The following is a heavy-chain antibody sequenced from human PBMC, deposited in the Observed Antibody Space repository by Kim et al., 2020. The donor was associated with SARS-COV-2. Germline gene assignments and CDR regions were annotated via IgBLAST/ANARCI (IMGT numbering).Heavy chain of an antibody. D-gene: IGHD2-15*01. V-gene: IGHV3-23*01. CDR1: GFTFSSYA. J-gene: IGHJ4*02. CDR2: ISGSGGST. CDR3: AKDALVVVVVAATLSF. Sequence: GGSLRLSCAASGFTFSSYAMSWVRQAPGKGLEWVSAISGSGGSTYYADSVKGRFTISRDNSKNTLYLQMNSLRDEDTAVYYCAKDALVVVVVAATLSFWGQGPLVTVSS.